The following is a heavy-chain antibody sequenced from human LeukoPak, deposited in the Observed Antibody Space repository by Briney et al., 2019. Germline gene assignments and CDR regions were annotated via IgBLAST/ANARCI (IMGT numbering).Heavy chain of an antibody. CDR2: IFHSGTA. J-gene: IGHJ3*02. CDR3: SRLRFNSAGDVFDI. D-gene: IGHD6-25*01. Sequence: PSETLSLTCTVSGASISSGVYYWSWIRQPPGKGLEWIGHIFHSGTANLNPSLKSRVTMSVDTSKNQFSLNLNSVTAADTAVFYCSRLRFNSAGDVFDIWGQGTMVTVSS. V-gene: IGHV4-30-2*01. CDR1: GASISSGVYY.